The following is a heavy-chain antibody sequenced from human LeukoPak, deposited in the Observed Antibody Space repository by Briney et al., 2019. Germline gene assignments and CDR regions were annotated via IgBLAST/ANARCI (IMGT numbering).Heavy chain of an antibody. J-gene: IGHJ4*02. D-gene: IGHD3-22*01. Sequence: GGSLRLSCAASGFTFSSYAMSWVRQAPGKGLEWVSAISGSGSSTYYADSVKGRFTISRDNSKNTLYLQMNSLRAEDTAVYYCAKDQLGYYDSSGYSYWGQGTLVTVSS. CDR1: GFTFSSYA. CDR3: AKDQLGYYDSSGYSY. CDR2: ISGSGSST. V-gene: IGHV3-23*01.